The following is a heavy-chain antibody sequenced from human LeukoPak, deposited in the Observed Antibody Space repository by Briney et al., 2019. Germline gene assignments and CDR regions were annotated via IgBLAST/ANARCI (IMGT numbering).Heavy chain of an antibody. Sequence: ASVKVSCKASGYTFTGYYMHWVRQAPGQGLEWMGWINPNSGGTNYAQKFQGRVTMTRDTSISTAYMELSRLRSDDTAVYYCARGTAVAGVWFDPWGQGTLVTVSS. J-gene: IGHJ5*02. CDR2: INPNSGGT. V-gene: IGHV1-2*02. CDR1: GYTFTGYY. CDR3: ARGTAVAGVWFDP. D-gene: IGHD6-19*01.